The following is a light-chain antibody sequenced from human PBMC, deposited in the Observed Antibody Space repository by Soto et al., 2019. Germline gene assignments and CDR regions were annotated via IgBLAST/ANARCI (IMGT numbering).Light chain of an antibody. Sequence: QSVLTQPASVSGSPGQSITISCTGTSSDVGGYNYVSWYQQHPGKAPKLMIYEVTNRPSGVSNRFSGSKSGNTASLTISGLQAEDEADYYCSSYTSRNPYVFGTGTKVTVL. V-gene: IGLV2-14*01. CDR3: SSYTSRNPYV. J-gene: IGLJ1*01. CDR1: SSDVGGYNY. CDR2: EVT.